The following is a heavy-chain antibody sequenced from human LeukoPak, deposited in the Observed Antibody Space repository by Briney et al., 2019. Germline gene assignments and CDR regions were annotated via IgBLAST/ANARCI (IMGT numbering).Heavy chain of an antibody. J-gene: IGHJ6*02. D-gene: IGHD1-26*01. CDR2: IYSGGST. CDR1: GFTVSSNY. CDR3: ARDGVGATPAHSYYYGMDV. V-gene: IGHV3-66*01. Sequence: GGSLRLSCAASGFTVSSNYMSWVRQAPGKGLEWVSVIYSGGSTYYADSVKGRFTISRDNSKNTLYLQVNSLRAEDTAVYYCARDGVGATPAHSYYYGMDVWGQGTTVTVSS.